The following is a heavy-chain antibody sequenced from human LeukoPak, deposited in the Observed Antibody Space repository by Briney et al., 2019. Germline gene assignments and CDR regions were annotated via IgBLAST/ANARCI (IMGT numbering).Heavy chain of an antibody. J-gene: IGHJ4*02. Sequence: ASVKVSCKASGYTFTGYYMHWVRQAPGQGLEWMGWSNPNSGGTNYAQKFQGRVTMTRDTSISTAYMELSRLRSDDTAVYYCARVYGGYDSESRYRRADYFDYWGQGTLVTVSA. CDR1: GYTFTGYY. CDR2: SNPNSGGT. D-gene: IGHD5-12*01. CDR3: ARVYGGYDSESRYRRADYFDY. V-gene: IGHV1-2*02.